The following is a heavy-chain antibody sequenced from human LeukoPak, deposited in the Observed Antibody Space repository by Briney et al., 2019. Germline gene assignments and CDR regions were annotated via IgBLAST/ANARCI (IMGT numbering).Heavy chain of an antibody. V-gene: IGHV4-59*01. CDR3: ASGYSYGPQAYYSMDV. J-gene: IGHJ6*02. CDR1: GGSISSYY. CDR2: IYYSGRT. D-gene: IGHD5-18*01. Sequence: SETLSLTCTVSGGSISSYYRSWIRQPPGKGLEWIGYIYYSGRTNYNPSLKRRVTISVEPPKNQSSLKLSSPTAADTAVYYCASGYSYGPQAYYSMDVWGQGTTVTVSS.